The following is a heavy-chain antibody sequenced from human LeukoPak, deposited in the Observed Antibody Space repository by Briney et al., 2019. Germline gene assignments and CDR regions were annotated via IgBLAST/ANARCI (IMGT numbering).Heavy chain of an antibody. Sequence: GGSLRLSCAASGFIFSSYIMNWVRQAPGKGLEWVSYISSSSGTIYYADSVKGRFTISRDNAKNSLYLQMNSLRAEDTAVYYCAREVKQSFVTLRYVGATWLDYWGQGTLVTVSS. V-gene: IGHV3-48*04. D-gene: IGHD1-26*01. CDR2: ISSSSGTI. CDR3: AREVKQSFVTLRYVGATWLDY. J-gene: IGHJ4*02. CDR1: GFIFSSYI.